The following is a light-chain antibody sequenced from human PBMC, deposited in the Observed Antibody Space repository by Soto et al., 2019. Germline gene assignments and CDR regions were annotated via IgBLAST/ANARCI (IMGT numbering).Light chain of an antibody. CDR2: KGC. Sequence: DIQMTQSPSTLSASVGDRVTITCLSSQSISRGWAGYQRKPGKAPKRLIYKGCSLESGVPSRFSGSGSGTEFPLTISSLQPDDFAPCYCQQYKSYSGTFGQGTKVEIK. CDR3: QQYKSYSGT. V-gene: IGKV1-5*03. CDR1: QSISRG. J-gene: IGKJ1*01.